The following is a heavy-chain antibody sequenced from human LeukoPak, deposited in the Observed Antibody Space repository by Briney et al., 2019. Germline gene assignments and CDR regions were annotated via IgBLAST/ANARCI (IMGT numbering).Heavy chain of an antibody. CDR2: ISYDGSNK. V-gene: IGHV3-30-3*01. CDR1: GFTFSSYT. J-gene: IGHJ6*02. Sequence: PGGSLRLSCAASGFTFSSYTLHWVRQAPGKGLEWVAVISYDGSNKYYADSVKGRFTISRDNSKNTLYLQMNNLRAEDTAVYYCATTGGEDYYYGMDVWGQGTTVTVSS. CDR3: ATTGGEDYYYGMDV. D-gene: IGHD1-14*01.